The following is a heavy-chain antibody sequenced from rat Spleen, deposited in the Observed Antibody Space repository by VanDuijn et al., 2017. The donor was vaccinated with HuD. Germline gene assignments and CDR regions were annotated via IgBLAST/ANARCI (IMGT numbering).Heavy chain of an antibody. CDR2: VSSGGHT. Sequence: QVQLKESGPGLVQPSQTLSLTCTVSGFSLTSNGVSWVRQPPGKGLEWIATVSSGGHTYYNSALKSRLSISRDTSKSQVFLKINSLQTDDTAIYYCTRAITIAAISTFGYWGQGTLVTVSS. J-gene: IGHJ3*01. V-gene: IGHV2S12*01. CDR3: TRAITIAAISTFGY. CDR1: GFSLTSNG. D-gene: IGHD1-2*01.